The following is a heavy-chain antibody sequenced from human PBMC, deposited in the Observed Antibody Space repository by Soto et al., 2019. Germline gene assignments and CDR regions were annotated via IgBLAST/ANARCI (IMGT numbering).Heavy chain of an antibody. CDR2: IIPIFGTA. CDR1: GGTFSSYA. D-gene: IGHD3-10*01. J-gene: IGHJ4*02. CDR3: EWGGLDRSWYDY. V-gene: IGHV1-69*12. Sequence: QVQLVQSGAEVKKPGSSVKVSCKASGGTFSSYAISWVRQAPGQGLEWMGGIIPIFGTANYAQKFQGRVTITADESTSTAYMELSSLRCEDTAVYYGEWGGLDRSWYDYWGQGTLVTVSS.